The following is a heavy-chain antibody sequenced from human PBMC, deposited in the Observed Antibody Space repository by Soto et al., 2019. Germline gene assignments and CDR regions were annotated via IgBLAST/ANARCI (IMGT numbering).Heavy chain of an antibody. CDR1: GGSISSYY. V-gene: IGHV4-59*01. J-gene: IGHJ5*02. CDR3: ASTRGKWELPPYNWFDP. Sequence: PSEILSLTCTVSGGSISSYYWSWIRQSPGKGLEWIGYIYYSGSTNYNPSLKSRVTISVDTSKNQFSLKLSSVTAADTAVYYCASTRGKWELPPYNWFDPWGQGTLVTVSS. D-gene: IGHD1-26*01. CDR2: IYYSGST.